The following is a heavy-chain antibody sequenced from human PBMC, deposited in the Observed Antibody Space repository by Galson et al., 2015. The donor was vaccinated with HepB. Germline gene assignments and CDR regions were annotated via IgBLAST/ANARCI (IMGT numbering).Heavy chain of an antibody. D-gene: IGHD3-22*01. Sequence: SVKVSCKASGGTFSSYAINWVRQAPGQGLEWMGGIIPIFDPANYAQKFRSRVTITADESTSTAYMELISLRSEDTAVYYCASGLYYFDSSGYSWFDPWGQGTLVTVSS. J-gene: IGHJ5*02. CDR1: GGTFSSYA. V-gene: IGHV1-69*13. CDR3: ASGLYYFDSSGYSWFDP. CDR2: IIPIFDPA.